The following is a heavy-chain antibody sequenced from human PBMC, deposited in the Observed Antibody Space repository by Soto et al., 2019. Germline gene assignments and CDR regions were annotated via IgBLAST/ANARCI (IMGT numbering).Heavy chain of an antibody. D-gene: IGHD5-12*01. V-gene: IGHV4-59*01. CDR2: IYYSGST. CDR1: GGSISSYY. CDR3: ARDRGYSGSYFDY. J-gene: IGHJ4*02. Sequence: SETLSLTCTVSGGSISSYYWSWIRQPPGKGLEWIGYIYYSGSTNYNPSLKSRVTISVDTSKNQFSLKLSSVTAADTAVYYCARDRGYSGSYFDYWGQGTPVTVSS.